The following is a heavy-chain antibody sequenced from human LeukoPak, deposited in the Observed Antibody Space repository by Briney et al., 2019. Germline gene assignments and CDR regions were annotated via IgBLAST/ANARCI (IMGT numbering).Heavy chain of an antibody. CDR2: INHSGST. CDR1: GGSFSGYY. D-gene: IGHD6-19*01. V-gene: IGHV4-34*01. CDR3: AREESSGWYSHWYLDL. J-gene: IGHJ2*01. Sequence: PSETLSLTCAVYGGSFSGYYWSWIRQPPGKGLEWIGEINHSGSTNYNPSLKSRVTISVDTSKNQFSLKLSSVTAADTAVYYCAREESSGWYSHWYLDLWGRGTLVTVSS.